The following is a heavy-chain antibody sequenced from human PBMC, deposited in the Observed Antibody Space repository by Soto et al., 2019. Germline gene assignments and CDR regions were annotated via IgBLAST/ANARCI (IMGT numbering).Heavy chain of an antibody. CDR2: INPNSGGT. J-gene: IGHJ6*03. D-gene: IGHD2-21*01. CDR3: AREIVANHGYYYMAV. CDR1: GYTFTGYY. V-gene: IGHV1-2*04. Sequence: ASVKVSCKASGYTFTGYYMHWVRQAPGQGLEWMGWINPNSGGTNYAQKFQGWVTMTRDTSISTAYMGLSRLRSDDTAVYYCAREIVANHGYYYMAVWGKGTTVPVS.